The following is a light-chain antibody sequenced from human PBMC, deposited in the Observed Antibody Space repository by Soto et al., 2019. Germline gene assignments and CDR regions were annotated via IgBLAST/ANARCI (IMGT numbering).Light chain of an antibody. CDR1: QSVVYSDGNAY. J-gene: IGKJ1*01. CDR3: MPGKYCHPK. CDR2: TVS. Sequence: DVVMTQSPPSLPVTLGQPASISCRSSQSVVYSDGNAYVNWFQQMPGQSPRRLIYTVSNSDSGVPDRLSGVGSVTDFTLKISGVEADDVVIYYCMPGKYCHPKLGQGTKVQS. V-gene: IGKV2-30*01.